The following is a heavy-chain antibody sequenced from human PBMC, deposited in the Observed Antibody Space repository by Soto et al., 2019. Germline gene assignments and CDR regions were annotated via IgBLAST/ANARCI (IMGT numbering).Heavy chain of an antibody. D-gene: IGHD2-2*01. CDR2: INAGNGNT. Sequence: ASVKVSCKASGYTFTSYAMHWVRQAPGQRLEWMGWINAGNGNTKYSQKFQGRVTITRDTSASTAYMELSSLRSEDTAVYYCARAQLPPYYYYYMDVWGKGTTVTVSS. J-gene: IGHJ6*03. V-gene: IGHV1-3*01. CDR3: ARAQLPPYYYYYMDV. CDR1: GYTFTSYA.